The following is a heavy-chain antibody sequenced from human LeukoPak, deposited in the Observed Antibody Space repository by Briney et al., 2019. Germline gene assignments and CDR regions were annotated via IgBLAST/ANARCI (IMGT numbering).Heavy chain of an antibody. CDR2: INPNSGGT. CDR1: VYTFTRYY. J-gene: IGHJ5*02. D-gene: IGHD6-13*01. CDR3: ASGPRKCSSWYGKVEIDP. V-gene: IGHV1-2*02. Sequence: ASVKVSCKASVYTFTRYYMHCVRQAPGQGLEWMGWINPNSGGTNYAQKFQGRVTMTRDTSISTAYMELSRLRSDDTAVYYCASGPRKCSSWYGKVEIDPWGQGTLVTVSS.